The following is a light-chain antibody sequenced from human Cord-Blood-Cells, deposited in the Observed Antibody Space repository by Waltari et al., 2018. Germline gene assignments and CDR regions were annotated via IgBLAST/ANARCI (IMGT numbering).Light chain of an antibody. Sequence: DIQMTQSQSSLSASVGDRVTITCRASQSISSYLNWYQQKPGKAPQLLIYAASSLQSGVPSRFSGSGSGTDFTLTISSLQPEDFATYYCQQSYSTPLTFGGGTKVEIK. CDR3: QQSYSTPLT. CDR2: AAS. V-gene: IGKV1-39*01. CDR1: QSISSY. J-gene: IGKJ4*01.